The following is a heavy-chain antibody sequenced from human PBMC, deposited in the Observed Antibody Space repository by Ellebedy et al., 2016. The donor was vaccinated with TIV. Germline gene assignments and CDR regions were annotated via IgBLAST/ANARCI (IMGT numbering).Heavy chain of an antibody. CDR3: ARVGYGDSYFDY. CDR2: INPSGGGT. V-gene: IGHV1-46*01. Sequence: ASVKVSCKASGGTFSSYAISWVRQAPGQGLEWMGIINPSGGGTSYAQKLQGRVTITRDTSASTAYMELSSLRSEDTAVYYCARVGYGDSYFDYWGQGTLVTVSS. CDR1: GGTFSSYA. J-gene: IGHJ4*02. D-gene: IGHD4-17*01.